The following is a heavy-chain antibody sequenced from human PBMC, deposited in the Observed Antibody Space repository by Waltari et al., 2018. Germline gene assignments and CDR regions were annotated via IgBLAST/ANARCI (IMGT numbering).Heavy chain of an antibody. Sequence: QVQLVQSGAEVKKPGSSVKVSCKASGGTFSSYAISWVRQAPGQGLEWRGGVSPIFGTANYARKFQGRVTITADESTSTAYMELSSLRSEDTAVYYCARGLYCGGDCYRFDYWGQGTLVTVSS. CDR1: GGTFSSYA. V-gene: IGHV1-69*01. CDR3: ARGLYCGGDCYRFDY. J-gene: IGHJ4*02. CDR2: VSPIFGTA. D-gene: IGHD2-21*01.